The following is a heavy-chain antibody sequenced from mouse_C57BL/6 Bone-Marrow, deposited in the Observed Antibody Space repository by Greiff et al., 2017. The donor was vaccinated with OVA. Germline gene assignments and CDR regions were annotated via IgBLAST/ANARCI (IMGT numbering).Heavy chain of an antibody. CDR1: GYTFTDYN. CDR2: INPNNGGT. D-gene: IGHD2-1*01. J-gene: IGHJ4*01. V-gene: IGHV1-18*01. CDR3: ARGFLLGGVDY. Sequence: EVHVKQSGPGLVKPGASVKIPCTASGYTFTDYNMDWVSQTHGKSLEWIGAINPNNGGTFYHQNFKGRFTLSRDKATSTAYMELRSLTSEDTAVYYCARGFLLGGVDYWGQGTSVTVSS.